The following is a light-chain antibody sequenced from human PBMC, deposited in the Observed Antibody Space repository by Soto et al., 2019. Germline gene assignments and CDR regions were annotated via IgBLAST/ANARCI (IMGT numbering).Light chain of an antibody. CDR2: AAS. CDR3: QEHNGDLPVA. J-gene: IGKJ3*01. V-gene: IGKV1-27*01. Sequence: DIQMTQSPSASVGDRVTITCRASQAIDQSVAWYQQKPGQVPKLLIYAASTLHSGVPSRFSGRGSGTHFTLTITGLQPEDVATYCEQEHNGDLPVAFGPGTTVDV. CDR1: QAIDQS.